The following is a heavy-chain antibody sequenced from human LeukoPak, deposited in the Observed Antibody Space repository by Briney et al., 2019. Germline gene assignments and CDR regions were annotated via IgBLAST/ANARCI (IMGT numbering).Heavy chain of an antibody. CDR3: ARSLVAARPFDY. CDR2: FDPEDGET. Sequence: ASVKVSCKVSGYTLTELSMHWVRQAPGKGLEWMGGFDPEDGETIYAQKFQGRVTMTRNTSISTAYMELSSLRSEDTAVYYCARSLVAARPFDYWGQGTLVTVSS. V-gene: IGHV1-24*01. J-gene: IGHJ4*02. CDR1: GYTLTELS. D-gene: IGHD6-6*01.